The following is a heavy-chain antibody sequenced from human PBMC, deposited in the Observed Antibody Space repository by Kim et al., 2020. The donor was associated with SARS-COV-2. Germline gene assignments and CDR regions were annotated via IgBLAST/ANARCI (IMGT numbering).Heavy chain of an antibody. CDR2: IDGDGDYT. CDR3: AKGWGSGDCFASEY. Sequence: GGSLRLSCAASGFTFNNYAMTWVRQTPGKGLEWVSAIDGDGDYTYYADSAKGRFTISRDNAKNTLYLQMKSLRADDTAVYYCAKGWGSGDCFASEYWGQG. CDR1: GFTFNNYA. D-gene: IGHD2-21*02. V-gene: IGHV3-23*01. J-gene: IGHJ4*02.